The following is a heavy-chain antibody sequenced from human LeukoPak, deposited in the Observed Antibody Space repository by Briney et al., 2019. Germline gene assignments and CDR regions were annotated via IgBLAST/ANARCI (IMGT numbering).Heavy chain of an antibody. CDR1: GFTFSTYG. CDR3: AKDAGHSNGWYPGH. CDR2: ILFDGNNK. Sequence: GGSLRLSCAASGFTFSTYGMHWVRQAPGKGLEWVAVILFDGNNKYYADSVRGRFTISRDNSKNTLYLQMNSLRDEDTAVYYCAKDAGHSNGWYPGHWGQGTLVTVSS. D-gene: IGHD6-13*01. J-gene: IGHJ4*02. V-gene: IGHV3-30*18.